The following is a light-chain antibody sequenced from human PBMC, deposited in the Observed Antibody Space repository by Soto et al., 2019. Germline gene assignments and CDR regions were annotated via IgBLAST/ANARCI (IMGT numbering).Light chain of an antibody. Sequence: DIQMTQSPSSVSASVGDRVTITCRASQSISSWLAWYQQKPGKAPKLLIYTASNLQSGVPSRFSGSGSGTDFTLTISSLQPEDFATYYCQQTNSFPITFGQRTRLEIK. CDR1: QSISSW. V-gene: IGKV1D-12*01. CDR2: TAS. CDR3: QQTNSFPIT. J-gene: IGKJ5*01.